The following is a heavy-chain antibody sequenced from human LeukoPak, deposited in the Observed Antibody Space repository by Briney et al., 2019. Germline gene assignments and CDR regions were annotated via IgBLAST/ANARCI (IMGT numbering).Heavy chain of an antibody. D-gene: IGHD3-22*01. CDR3: ARHTPDPGYDIPYYFDY. Sequence: GESLKISCKGSGYSFTSYWIGWVRQMPGKGLEWMGIIYPGDSDTRYSPSFQGQVIISADKSISTAYLQWSSLKASDTAMYYCARHTPDPGYDIPYYFDYWGQGTLVTVSS. V-gene: IGHV5-51*01. CDR2: IYPGDSDT. CDR1: GYSFTSYW. J-gene: IGHJ4*02.